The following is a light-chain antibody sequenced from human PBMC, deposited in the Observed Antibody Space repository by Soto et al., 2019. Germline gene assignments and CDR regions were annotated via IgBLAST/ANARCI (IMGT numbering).Light chain of an antibody. CDR1: STDVGGYDY. CDR2: DVT. V-gene: IGLV2-14*01. CDR3: NSYASSSTYV. Sequence: QSALTQPASVSGSPGQSITISCTGTSTDVGGYDYVSWYQQRPGKAPKLMIYDVTDRPSGVSNRFSGSKSGNTASLTISGLQAEEEADYYCNSYASSSTYVFGTGTKLTVL. J-gene: IGLJ1*01.